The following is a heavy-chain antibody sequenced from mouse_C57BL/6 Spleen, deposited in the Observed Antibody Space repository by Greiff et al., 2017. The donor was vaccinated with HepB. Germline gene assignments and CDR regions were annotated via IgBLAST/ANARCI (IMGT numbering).Heavy chain of an antibody. J-gene: IGHJ3*01. Sequence: VQLQQSGAELVRPGASVKLSCTASGFNFKDDYMHWVKQRPEQGLEWIGWIDPANGDTEYASKFQGKATITADTSTNTAYLQLSSLTSEDTAVYYCTPGGRWFAYWGQGTLVTVSA. CDR1: GFNFKDDY. CDR2: IDPANGDT. V-gene: IGHV14-4*01. CDR3: TPGGRWFAY.